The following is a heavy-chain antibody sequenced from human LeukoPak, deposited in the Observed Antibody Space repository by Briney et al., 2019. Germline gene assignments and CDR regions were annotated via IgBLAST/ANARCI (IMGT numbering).Heavy chain of an antibody. CDR3: ARDLGIRAGIDY. CDR1: GYTFTGYY. J-gene: IGHJ4*02. CDR2: INPNSGGT. D-gene: IGHD3-16*01. V-gene: IGHV1-2*02. Sequence: GASVKVSCKASGYTFTGYYMHWVRQAPGQGLEWVGWINPNSGGTNYAQKFQGRVTMTRDTSISTAYMELSRLRSDDTAVYYCARDLGIRAGIDYWGRGIRVTVSS.